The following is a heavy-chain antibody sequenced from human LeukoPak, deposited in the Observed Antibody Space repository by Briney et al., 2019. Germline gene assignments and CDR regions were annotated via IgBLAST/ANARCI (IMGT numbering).Heavy chain of an antibody. CDR1: GYTFTSYD. Sequence: ASVKVSCKASGYTFTSYDINWVRQATGQGLEWMGWINPNSGNTGYAQKLQGRVTMTRNTSISTAYMELSSLRSEDTAVYYCARRYAGDIDPWGQGTLVTVSS. V-gene: IGHV1-8*01. CDR3: ARRYAGDIDP. CDR2: INPNSGNT. J-gene: IGHJ5*02. D-gene: IGHD3-16*01.